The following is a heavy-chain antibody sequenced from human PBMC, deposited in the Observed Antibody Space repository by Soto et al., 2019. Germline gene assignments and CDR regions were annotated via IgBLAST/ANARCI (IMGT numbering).Heavy chain of an antibody. CDR1: GGTFNNYT. Sequence: QVQLVQSGAEVKKPGSSVKVSCKASGGTFNNYTINWVRQAPGQGLEWMGRIIPILNIIKNAKKFQGRVTITADKSTSTAYMELSSLRSEDTAVYYCARDRFAGPRYCNGGTCSSDYYYGLDVWGQATTVTVSS. D-gene: IGHD2-15*01. V-gene: IGHV1-69*08. CDR3: ARDRFAGPRYCNGGTCSSDYYYGLDV. CDR2: IIPILNII. J-gene: IGHJ6*02.